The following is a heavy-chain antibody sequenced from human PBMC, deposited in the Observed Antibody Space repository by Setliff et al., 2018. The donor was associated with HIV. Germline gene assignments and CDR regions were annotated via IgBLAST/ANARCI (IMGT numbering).Heavy chain of an antibody. CDR1: GGSFSSHY. V-gene: IGHV4-59*11. CDR3: ARVQWDLLYVPDAFDI. J-gene: IGHJ3*02. D-gene: IGHD1-26*01. Sequence: SETLSLTCTVSGGSFSSHYWSWIRQPPGKGLEWIGFISYSGSPNSNPSLKSRVTISVDTSKNQFSLKLSSVTAADTAVYYCARVQWDLLYVPDAFDIWGQGIMVTVSS. CDR2: ISYSGSP.